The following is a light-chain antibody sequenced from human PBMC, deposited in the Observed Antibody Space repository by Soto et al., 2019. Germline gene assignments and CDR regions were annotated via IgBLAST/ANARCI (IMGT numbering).Light chain of an antibody. V-gene: IGKV1-6*01. Sequence: AIQVTQSPSSLSASEGDRVTITCRASQGIGTDLGWYQQKPGKAPNLLIYDASRLQSGVPSRFSGGGSGTDFTLTISSLQPEDFATYYCQQYTNTNNPWMFGQGTKVEI. J-gene: IGKJ1*01. CDR2: DAS. CDR3: QQYTNTNNPWM. CDR1: QGIGTD.